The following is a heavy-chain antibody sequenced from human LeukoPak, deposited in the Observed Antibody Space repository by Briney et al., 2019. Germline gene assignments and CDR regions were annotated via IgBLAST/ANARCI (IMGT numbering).Heavy chain of an antibody. Sequence: GGSLRLSCAASGFTFSNYGMHWVRQAPGKGLEWVAFIRYDGSNKYYADSVRGRFTISRDNSKNTLYLQMNSLRAGDTAVYYCAKDLEPTAPWSGSDPWGQGTLVTVSS. V-gene: IGHV3-30*02. CDR2: IRYDGSNK. CDR1: GFTFSNYG. D-gene: IGHD3-3*01. J-gene: IGHJ5*02. CDR3: AKDLEPTAPWSGSDP.